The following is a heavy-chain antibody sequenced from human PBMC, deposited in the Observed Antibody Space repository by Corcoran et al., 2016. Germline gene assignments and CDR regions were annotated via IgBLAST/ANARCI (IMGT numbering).Heavy chain of an antibody. CDR1: GGSISSSSYF. V-gene: IGHV4-39*07. J-gene: IGHJ3*02. D-gene: IGHD3-10*01. Sequence: QMQLQESGPGLVKPSETLSLTCTVSGGSISSSSYFWGWIRQPPGKGLEWIGSIYYSGNTYYNPSLKSRVTISLDPSKNQFSLKLSSVTAADTAVYYCAREGSEDGSRSTVGEPFDIWGQGTMVTVSS. CDR3: AREGSEDGSRSTVGEPFDI. CDR2: IYYSGNT.